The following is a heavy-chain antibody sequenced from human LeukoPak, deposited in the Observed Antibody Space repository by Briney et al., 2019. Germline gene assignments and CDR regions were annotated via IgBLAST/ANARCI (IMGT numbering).Heavy chain of an antibody. CDR3: ARLAQQRLNSDWYPDY. Sequence: GGSLRLSCAASGFSFSSYNFNWVRQAPGRGLEWISYISVSSKTKYYADSVKGRFTISRDNARNSLYPQMTSLRAEDTAVYYCARLAQQRLNSDWYPDYWGQGTLVTVSS. J-gene: IGHJ4*02. CDR2: ISVSSKTK. CDR1: GFSFSSYN. V-gene: IGHV3-48*04. D-gene: IGHD3-9*01.